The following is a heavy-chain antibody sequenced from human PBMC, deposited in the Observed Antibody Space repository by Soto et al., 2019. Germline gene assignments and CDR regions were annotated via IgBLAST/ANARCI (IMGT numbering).Heavy chain of an antibody. CDR3: ARASIGYSHGPFDY. CDR2: IYYSGST. Sequence: SETLSLTCTVSGGSISSYYWSWIRQPPGKGLEWIGYIYYSGSTNYNPSLKSRVTISVDTSKNQFSLKLSSVTAADTAVYYCARASIGYSHGPFDYWGQGSLVTVSS. J-gene: IGHJ4*02. D-gene: IGHD5-18*01. CDR1: GGSISSYY. V-gene: IGHV4-59*08.